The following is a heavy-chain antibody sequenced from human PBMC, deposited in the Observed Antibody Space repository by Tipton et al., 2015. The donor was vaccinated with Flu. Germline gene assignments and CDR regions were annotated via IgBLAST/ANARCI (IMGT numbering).Heavy chain of an antibody. CDR3: ARGVYYMDV. CDR2: INHSGST. V-gene: IGHV4-34*01. J-gene: IGHJ6*03. CDR1: GGSFSGYY. Sequence: TLSLTCAVYGGSFSGYYWSWIRQPPGKGLEWIGEINHSGSTNYNPSLKSRVTIPVDTSKNQFSLKLSSVTAADTAVYYCARGVYYMDVWGKGTTVTVSS.